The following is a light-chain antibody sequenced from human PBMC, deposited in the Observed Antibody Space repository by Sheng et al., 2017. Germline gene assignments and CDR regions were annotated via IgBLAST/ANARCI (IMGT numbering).Light chain of an antibody. CDR1: NSNIGSNT. V-gene: IGLV1-44*01. CDR3: AAWDDSLSGRV. J-gene: IGLJ3*02. CDR2: SNN. Sequence: QSVLTRPPSASGTPGQRVTISCSGTNSNIGSNTVSWYQQLPGTAPKLLICSNNQRPSGVPDRFSGSKSGTSASLAISGLQSEDEADYYCAAWDDSLSGRVFGGGTKLTVL.